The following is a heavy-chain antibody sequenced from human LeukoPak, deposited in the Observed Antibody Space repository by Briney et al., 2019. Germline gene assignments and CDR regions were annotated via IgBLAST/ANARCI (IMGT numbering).Heavy chain of an antibody. J-gene: IGHJ4*02. CDR3: ARDIMVRGQPVRPDF. CDR1: GYTFTSYG. D-gene: IGHD3-10*01. V-gene: IGHV1-18*04. Sequence: ASVKVSCKASGYTFTSYGITWVRQAPGQGLEWMGWISAYNGETEYGLKFQGRVTMTTDTSTSTAYMELRSLTSDDTGVYYCARDIMVRGQPVRPDFWGQGTLVTVSS. CDR2: ISAYNGET.